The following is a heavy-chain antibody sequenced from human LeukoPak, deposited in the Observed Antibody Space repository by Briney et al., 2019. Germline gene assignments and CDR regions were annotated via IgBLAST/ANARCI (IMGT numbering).Heavy chain of an antibody. CDR1: GYTFTSCG. CDR2: ISAYNGNT. Sequence: GASVKVSCKASGYTFTSCGISWVRQAPGQGLEWMGWISAYNGNTNYAQKLQGRVTMTTDTSTSTAYMELRSLRSDDTAVYYCATVAVAGDLDYWGQGTLVTVSS. V-gene: IGHV1-18*01. CDR3: ATVAVAGDLDY. J-gene: IGHJ4*02. D-gene: IGHD6-19*01.